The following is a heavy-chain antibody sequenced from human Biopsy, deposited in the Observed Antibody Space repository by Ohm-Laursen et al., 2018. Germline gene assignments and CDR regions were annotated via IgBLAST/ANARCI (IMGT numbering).Heavy chain of an antibody. V-gene: IGHV3-21*06. D-gene: IGHD6-6*01. CDR3: ARERGRKSIAATDY. CDR1: GFSSKTYW. J-gene: IGHJ4*02. CDR2: IAERSTYI. Sequence: SLRLSCAASGFSSKTYWMNWVRQAPGKGLEWVSSIAERSTYISYADSVKGRFTISRDNAQNSLYLQMNNLRVEDTAVYYCARERGRKSIAATDYWGQGVLVTVSS.